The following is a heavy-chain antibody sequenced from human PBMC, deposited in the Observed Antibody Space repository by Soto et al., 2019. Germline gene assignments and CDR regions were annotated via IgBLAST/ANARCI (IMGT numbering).Heavy chain of an antibody. V-gene: IGHV4-59*01. Sequence: SETLSLTCTVPGGSISSYYWSWIRQPPGKGLEWIGYIYYSGSTNYNPSLKSRVTISVDTSKNQFSLKLSSVTAADTAVYYCARALILTGYYIHDAFDIWGQRTMVTVSS. CDR1: GGSISSYY. D-gene: IGHD3-9*01. CDR3: ARALILTGYYIHDAFDI. CDR2: IYYSGST. J-gene: IGHJ3*02.